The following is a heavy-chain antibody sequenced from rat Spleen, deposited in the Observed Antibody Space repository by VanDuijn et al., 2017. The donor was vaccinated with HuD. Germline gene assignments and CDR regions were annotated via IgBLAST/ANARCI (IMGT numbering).Heavy chain of an antibody. Sequence: QVQLKESGPGLVQPSETLSLTCTVSEFSLTTYNVHWVRQPTGKGLEWMGIIWTGGSTEYNSTLKSRLTLTRDASKSQVFLKMNSLQTEDTATYYCVRDDRGGGFDYWGQGVMVTVSS. V-gene: IGHV2-30*01. CDR1: EFSLTTYN. CDR2: IWTGGST. D-gene: IGHD1-11*01. J-gene: IGHJ2*01. CDR3: VRDDRGGGFDY.